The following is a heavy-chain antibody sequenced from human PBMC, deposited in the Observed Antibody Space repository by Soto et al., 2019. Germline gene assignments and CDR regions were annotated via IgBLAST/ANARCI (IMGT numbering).Heavy chain of an antibody. CDR3: AREAVVVAAYGNWFDP. CDR2: IYYSGST. V-gene: IGHV4-30-4*01. Sequence: SETLSLTCTVSGGSISSGDYYWSWIRQPPGKGLEWIGYIYYSGSTYYNPSLESRVTISVDTSKNQFSLKLSSVTAADTAVYYCAREAVVVAAYGNWFDPWGQGTLVTVSS. CDR1: GGSISSGDYY. D-gene: IGHD2-15*01. J-gene: IGHJ5*02.